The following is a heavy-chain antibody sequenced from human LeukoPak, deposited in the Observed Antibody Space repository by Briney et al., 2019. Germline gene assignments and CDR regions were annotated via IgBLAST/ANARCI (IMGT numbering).Heavy chain of an antibody. CDR2: ISPDGSDK. J-gene: IGHJ4*02. V-gene: IGHV3-7*01. Sequence: GGSLRLSCVASGFTFSTYWMNWVRQAPGKGLERVGTISPDGSDKYYVDSVKGRFTISRDNAKTSLYLQINSLRADDTALYFCARGIVVVVGASDHFDYWGQGTLVTVSS. CDR3: ARGIVVVVGASDHFDY. CDR1: GFTFSTYW. D-gene: IGHD2-15*01.